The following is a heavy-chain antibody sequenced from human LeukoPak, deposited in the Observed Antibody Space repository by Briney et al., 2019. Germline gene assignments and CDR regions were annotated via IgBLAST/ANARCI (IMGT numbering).Heavy chain of an antibody. CDR3: ARDLIIAATAVRGWFDP. V-gene: IGHV3-20*04. CDR1: GFTFDDYG. CDR2: INWIGGST. J-gene: IGHJ5*02. D-gene: IGHD6-13*01. Sequence: GGSLRLSCATSGFTFDDYGMSWVRQAPGKGLGWVSGINWIGGSTGYADSVKGRFTISRDNAKNSLYLQMNSLRAEDTALYYCARDLIIAATAVRGWFDPWREGILLTDSS.